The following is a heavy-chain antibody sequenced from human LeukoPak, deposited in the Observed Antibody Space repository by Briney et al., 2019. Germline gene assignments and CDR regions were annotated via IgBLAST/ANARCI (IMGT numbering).Heavy chain of an antibody. J-gene: IGHJ6*03. CDR2: NNPNSGGT. D-gene: IGHD3-9*01. CDR3: ARADYDILTGPINYYYMDV. V-gene: IGHV1-2*02. CDR1: GYTFTGYY. Sequence: GASVTVSCKASGYTFTGYYMHWVRQAPGQGLEWMGWNNPNSGGTNYAQKFQGRVTMTRDTSISTAYMELSRLRSDDTAVYYCARADYDILTGPINYYYMDVWGKGTTVTVSS.